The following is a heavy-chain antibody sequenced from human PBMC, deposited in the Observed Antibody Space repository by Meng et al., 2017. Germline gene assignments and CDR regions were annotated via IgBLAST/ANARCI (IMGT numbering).Heavy chain of an antibody. CDR3: ARDSSSGWYHNY. J-gene: IGHJ4*02. D-gene: IGHD6-19*01. Sequence: VQLVESGGGLVQPGGSLRLSCAASGFTFSSYAMSWVRQAPGKGLEWVSAISGSGGSTYYADSVKGRFSISRDNSKNTLYLQMNSLRAEDTAVYFCARDSSSGWYHNYWGQGTLVTVSS. V-gene: IGHV3-23*04. CDR1: GFTFSSYA. CDR2: ISGSGGST.